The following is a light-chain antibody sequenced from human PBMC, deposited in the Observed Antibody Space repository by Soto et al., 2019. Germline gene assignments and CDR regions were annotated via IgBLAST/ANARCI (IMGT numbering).Light chain of an antibody. Sequence: QSVLTQPPSASGTPGQRVTISCSGSSSNIGSNYVYWYQQLPGTAPKLLIYRNNQRPSGVPDRFSGSKSGTSASLAISGLRSEDVADYYCAAWNDSLSAVYVFGTGTKVTVL. J-gene: IGLJ1*01. CDR2: RNN. CDR1: SSNIGSNY. CDR3: AAWNDSLSAVYV. V-gene: IGLV1-47*01.